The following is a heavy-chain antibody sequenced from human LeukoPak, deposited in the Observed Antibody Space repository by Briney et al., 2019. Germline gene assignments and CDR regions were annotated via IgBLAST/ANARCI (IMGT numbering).Heavy chain of an antibody. Sequence: GGSLRLSCAASGFTVSSNYMSWVRQAPGKGLEWVSVIYSGGSTYYADSVKGRFTISRDNSKNTLYLQMNSLRAEDTAVYYCARDTYSSGWSQYYYYYMDVWGKGTTVTVSS. CDR3: ARDTYSSGWSQYYYYYMDV. CDR2: IYSGGST. V-gene: IGHV3-53*01. CDR1: GFTVSSNY. J-gene: IGHJ6*03. D-gene: IGHD6-19*01.